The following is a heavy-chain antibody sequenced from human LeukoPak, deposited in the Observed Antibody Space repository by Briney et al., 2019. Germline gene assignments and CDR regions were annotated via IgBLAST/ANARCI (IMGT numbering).Heavy chain of an antibody. CDR3: ATANPNYYYYMDV. CDR1: GYTFTSYG. V-gene: IGHV1-69*13. J-gene: IGHJ6*03. Sequence: GASVKVSCKASGYTFTSYGISWVRQAPGQGLEWMGGIIPIFGTANYAQKFQGRVTITADESTSTAYMELSSLRSEDTAVYYCATANPNYYYYMDVWGKGTTVTVSS. CDR2: IIPIFGTA.